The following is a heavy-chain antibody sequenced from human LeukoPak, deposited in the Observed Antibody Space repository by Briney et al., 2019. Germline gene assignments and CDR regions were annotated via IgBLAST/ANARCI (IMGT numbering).Heavy chain of an antibody. CDR1: GGSISSYY. CDR3: ARDRPDYYMDV. J-gene: IGHJ6*03. Sequence: PSETLSLTCTVSGGSISSYYWSWIRQPPGKGLEWIGYISYSGSTNYNPSLKSRVTISVDTSKNQFSLKLSSVTAADSAVYYCARDRPDYYMDVWGKGTTVTVSS. V-gene: IGHV4-59*01. CDR2: ISYSGST.